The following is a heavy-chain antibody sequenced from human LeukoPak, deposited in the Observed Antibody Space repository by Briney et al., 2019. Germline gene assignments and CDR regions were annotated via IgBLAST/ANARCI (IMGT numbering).Heavy chain of an antibody. CDR2: IYYSGST. CDR1: GGSISSYY. Sequence: SETLSLTYTVSGGSISSYYWSWIRQPPGKGLEWIGYIYYSGSTNYNPSLKSRVTISVDTSKNQFSLKLRSVTAADTTVYYCARARRDGYNPSWYFDLWGRGTLVTVSS. J-gene: IGHJ2*01. CDR3: ARARRDGYNPSWYFDL. D-gene: IGHD5-12*01. V-gene: IGHV4-59*01.